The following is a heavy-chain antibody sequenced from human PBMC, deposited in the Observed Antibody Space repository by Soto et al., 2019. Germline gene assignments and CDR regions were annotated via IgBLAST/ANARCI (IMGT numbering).Heavy chain of an antibody. D-gene: IGHD3-16*01. Sequence: QMLLVQSGAEVKKPGAAVRVSCKASGYSLTGHYIHRVRQAPGQGLEWMGWINPNSGSTTYAQRFQGRVTLTRDTSISTAYMELSSLRSDDTAVFCWATVDGVFGIGFDPWGQGTPVTVSS. CDR2: INPNSGST. CDR3: ATVDGVFGIGFDP. CDR1: GYSLTGHY. J-gene: IGHJ5*02. V-gene: IGHV1-2*02.